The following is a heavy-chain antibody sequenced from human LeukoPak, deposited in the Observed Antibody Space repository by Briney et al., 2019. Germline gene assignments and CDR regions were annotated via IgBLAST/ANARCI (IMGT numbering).Heavy chain of an antibody. J-gene: IGHJ4*02. V-gene: IGHV1-8*01. CDR2: VNPNSGNT. CDR3: ARASKTWMVTAIKDYYFDY. Sequence: ASVKVSCKASGYTFTSDDINWVRQATGQGLEWMGWVNPNSGNTGYAQSFQGRVAMTTNTSITTAYMELSSLRSEDTAVYYCARASKTWMVTAIKDYYFDYWGQGTLVTVAS. CDR1: GYTFTSDD. D-gene: IGHD2-21*02.